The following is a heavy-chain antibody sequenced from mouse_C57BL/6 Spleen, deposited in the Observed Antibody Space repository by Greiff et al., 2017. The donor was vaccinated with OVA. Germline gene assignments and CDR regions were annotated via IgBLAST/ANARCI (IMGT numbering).Heavy chain of an antibody. CDR3: ARQGYGNYEAYYFDY. CDR1: GFTFSSYG. Sequence: EVQLQESGGDLVKPGGSLKLSCAASGFTFSSYGMSWVRQTPDKRLEWVATISSGGSYTYYPDSVKGRFTISRDNAKNTLYLQMSSLKSEDTAMYYCARQGYGNYEAYYFDYWGQGTTLTVSS. D-gene: IGHD2-10*02. CDR2: ISSGGSYT. V-gene: IGHV5-6*01. J-gene: IGHJ2*01.